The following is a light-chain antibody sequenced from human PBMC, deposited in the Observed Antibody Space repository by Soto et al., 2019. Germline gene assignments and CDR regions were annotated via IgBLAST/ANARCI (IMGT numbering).Light chain of an antibody. V-gene: IGLV2-14*01. CDR3: SSYTSSSTRV. Sequence: SALTQPASVSGSPGQSITISCTGTSSDVGGYNYVSWYQQHPGKAPKLMIYEVSNRPSGVSNRFSGSKSGNTASLTISGSQAEDEADYYCSSYTSSSTRVFGGGTKLTVL. J-gene: IGLJ3*02. CDR2: EVS. CDR1: SSDVGGYNY.